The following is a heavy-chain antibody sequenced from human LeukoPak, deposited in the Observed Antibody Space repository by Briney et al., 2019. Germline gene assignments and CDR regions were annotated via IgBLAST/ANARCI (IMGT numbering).Heavy chain of an antibody. Sequence: SQTLSLTCTVSGGSISSGSYYWSWIRQPAGKGLEWIGRIYTSGSTNYNPSLKSRVTISVDTSKNQFSLKLSSVTAADTAVYYCARDASDYYDSSGYSHFDYWGQGTLDTVSS. D-gene: IGHD3-22*01. CDR2: IYTSGST. CDR3: ARDASDYYDSSGYSHFDY. V-gene: IGHV4-61*02. CDR1: GGSISSGSYY. J-gene: IGHJ4*02.